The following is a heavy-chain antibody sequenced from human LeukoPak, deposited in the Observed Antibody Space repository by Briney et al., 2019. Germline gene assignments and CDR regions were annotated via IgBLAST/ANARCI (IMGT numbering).Heavy chain of an antibody. CDR1: GFTFSSYA. CDR2: ISYDGSNK. Sequence: PGGSLTLSCAASGFTFSSYAMHWVRPAPGKALVWLAVISYDGSNKYYAHSVKGRFTISRDNSKNTLYLQMNSLRAEDTAVYYCAREPDIVVVPAASLDYWGQGTLVTVSS. V-gene: IGHV3-30*16. D-gene: IGHD2-2*01. J-gene: IGHJ4*02. CDR3: AREPDIVVVPAASLDY.